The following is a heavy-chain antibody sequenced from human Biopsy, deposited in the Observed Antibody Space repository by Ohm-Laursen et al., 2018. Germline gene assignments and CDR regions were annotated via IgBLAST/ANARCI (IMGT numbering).Heavy chain of an antibody. CDR2: IHHSGST. CDR3: ARMDCSGGSCHYYSYGMDV. Sequence: SDTLSLTWAVSGVSITAYYWSWIRQPPGKGLECIGNIHHSGSTNYNPSLKSRLTISVDTSKTQFSLKLSSVTAADTAVYYCARMDCSGGSCHYYSYGMDVWGQGTTVTVSS. J-gene: IGHJ6*02. V-gene: IGHV4-4*09. D-gene: IGHD2-15*01. CDR1: GVSITAYY.